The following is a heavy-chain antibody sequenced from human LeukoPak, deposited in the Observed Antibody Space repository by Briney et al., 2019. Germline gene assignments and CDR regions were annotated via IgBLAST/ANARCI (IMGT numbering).Heavy chain of an antibody. CDR3: ARGREVRFLEWLSTSYYFDY. D-gene: IGHD3-3*01. V-gene: IGHV1-8*01. J-gene: IGHJ4*02. CDR1: GSTFTSYD. Sequence: SSVKVSCKASGSTFTSYDIYWVPQATGQGLEWMGWMNPNSGNTGYAQKFQGRVTMTRNTSISTAYMELSSLRSEDTAVYYCARGREVRFLEWLSTSYYFDYWGQGTLVTVSS. CDR2: MNPNSGNT.